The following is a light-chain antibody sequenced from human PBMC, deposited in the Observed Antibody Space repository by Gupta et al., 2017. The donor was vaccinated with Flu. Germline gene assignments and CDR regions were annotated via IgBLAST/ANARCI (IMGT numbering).Light chain of an antibody. CDR3: QSEDSTGYLYV. CDR2: DDY. J-gene: IGLJ1*01. Sequence: GQTARITCCGDAWPSNVTYWYQQKSGPAPVLVIYDDYQRPSEIPERFSGSNSGTTATLTISGVQVEDEADYYWQSEDSTGYLYVFGGGTKLTVL. V-gene: IGLV3-10*01. CDR1: AWPSNV.